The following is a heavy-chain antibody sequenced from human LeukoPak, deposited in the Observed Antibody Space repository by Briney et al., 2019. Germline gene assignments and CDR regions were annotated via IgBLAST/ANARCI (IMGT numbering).Heavy chain of an antibody. CDR3: ARSFYGDYGGGGFDY. Sequence: SETLSLTCTVSGYSISSGFYWGWIRQPPGKGLEWIGSISHRGSTYYNPSLKSRVAISVDTSKNQFSLNLSSVTAADTAVYYCARSFYGDYGGGGFDYWGQGTLVTVSS. J-gene: IGHJ4*02. CDR2: ISHRGST. CDR1: GYSISSGFY. V-gene: IGHV4-38-2*02. D-gene: IGHD4-17*01.